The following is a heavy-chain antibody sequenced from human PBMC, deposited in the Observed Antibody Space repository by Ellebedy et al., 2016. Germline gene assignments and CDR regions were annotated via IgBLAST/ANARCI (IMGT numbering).Heavy chain of an antibody. V-gene: IGHV1-8*01. Sequence: ASVKVSXKASGFRFPSYDINWVRQASGQGLEWLGWMNPNTGNTGYAQKFQGRVAMTSDSSITTAYLDLSNLGSDDTAVYYCASQAGGHDFWGQGTLITVSS. CDR1: GFRFPSYD. J-gene: IGHJ1*01. D-gene: IGHD6-19*01. CDR2: MNPNTGNT. CDR3: ASQAGGHDF.